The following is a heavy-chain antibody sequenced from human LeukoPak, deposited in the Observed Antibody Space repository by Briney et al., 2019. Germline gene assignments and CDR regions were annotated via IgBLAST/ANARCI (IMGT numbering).Heavy chain of an antibody. V-gene: IGHV1-46*01. Sequence: GASVKVSCNASGYTFTSYYMHWVRQAPGQGLEWMGLINPTGDSTGYAQKFQGRVTMTRDMSTSTDYMELSSLRSEDTAIYYCARDNSVGDNAWWFDPWGQGTLVTVSS. CDR1: GYTFTSYY. CDR2: INPTGDST. J-gene: IGHJ5*02. CDR3: ARDNSVGDNAWWFDP. D-gene: IGHD1-26*01.